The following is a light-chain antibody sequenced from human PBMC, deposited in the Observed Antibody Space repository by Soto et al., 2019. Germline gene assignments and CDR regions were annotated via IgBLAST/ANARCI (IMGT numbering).Light chain of an antibody. CDR2: EGS. CDR1: SSDVGSYDL. V-gene: IGLV2-23*01. Sequence: SALTQPASVSESPGQSITISCTGTSSDVGSYDLVSWYQQHPGTAPKLMIYEGSKRPSGVSYRFSGSKSGNTASLTISGLRAEDEADYYCCSYGGPTTVVFGGGTQLTVL. CDR3: CSYGGPTTVV. J-gene: IGLJ2*01.